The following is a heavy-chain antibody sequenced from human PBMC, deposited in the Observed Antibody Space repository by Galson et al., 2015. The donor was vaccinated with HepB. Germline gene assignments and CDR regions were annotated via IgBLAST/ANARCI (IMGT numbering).Heavy chain of an antibody. Sequence: SVKVSCKASGGTFSSYAISWVRQAPGQGLEWMGRIIPILGIANYAQKFQGRVTITADKSTSTAYMELSSLRSEDTAVYYCAREETGSGSYYGVDYWGQGTLVTVSS. V-gene: IGHV1-69*04. J-gene: IGHJ4*02. D-gene: IGHD1-26*01. CDR3: AREETGSGSYYGVDY. CDR2: IIPILGIA. CDR1: GGTFSSYA.